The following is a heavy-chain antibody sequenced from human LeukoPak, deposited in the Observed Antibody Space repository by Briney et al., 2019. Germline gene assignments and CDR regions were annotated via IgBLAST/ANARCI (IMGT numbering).Heavy chain of an antibody. CDR1: GFTFSSYG. CDR2: ISYDGSNK. CDR3: ASSEVALFDY. Sequence: PGGSLRLSCAASGFTFSSYGMHWVRQAPGKGLEWVAVISYDGSNKYYADSVKGRFTISRDNSKNTLYLQMNSLRAEDTAVYYCASSEVALFDYWGQGTLVTVSS. V-gene: IGHV3-30*03. D-gene: IGHD2-15*01. J-gene: IGHJ4*02.